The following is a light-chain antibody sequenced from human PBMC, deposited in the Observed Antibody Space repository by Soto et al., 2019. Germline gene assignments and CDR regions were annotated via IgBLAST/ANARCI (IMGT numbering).Light chain of an antibody. V-gene: IGLV1-40*01. CDR2: DNN. Sequence: QSVLTQPPSVSGAPGQRVTISCTGSSSNIGAGYDVHWYQQLPGTAPKLLIYDNNNRPSGVPDRFSGSKSGTSASLAITGLQAEDEADYYCQSYDSSLSGWVFGGGTKLTAL. J-gene: IGLJ3*02. CDR3: QSYDSSLSGWV. CDR1: SSNIGAGYD.